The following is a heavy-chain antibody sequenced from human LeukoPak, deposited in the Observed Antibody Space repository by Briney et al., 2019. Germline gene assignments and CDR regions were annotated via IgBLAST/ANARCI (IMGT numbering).Heavy chain of an antibody. CDR3: ALGLVPHYYYYYGMDV. D-gene: IGHD6-19*01. CDR2: ISAYNGNI. Sequence: GASVTVSCKASGYTFTSYGISWVRQAPGQGLEWMGWISAYNGNINYAQKLQGRVTMTTDTSTSTAYMELRSLRSDDTAVYYCALGLVPHYYYYYGMDVWGQGTTVTVSS. J-gene: IGHJ6*02. V-gene: IGHV1-18*01. CDR1: GYTFTSYG.